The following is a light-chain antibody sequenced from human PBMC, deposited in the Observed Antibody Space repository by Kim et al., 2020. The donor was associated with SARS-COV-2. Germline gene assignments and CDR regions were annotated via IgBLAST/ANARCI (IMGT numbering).Light chain of an antibody. CDR1: RTNIGSNT. Sequence: GQRVTISCSGSRTNIGSNTENWYQQLPGTAPKLLIYSNNLRPSGIPDRFSGSKSGTSASLAISGLQSEDEADYYCAVWDDSLNGWVFGGGTQLTVL. CDR3: AVWDDSLNGWV. J-gene: IGLJ3*02. V-gene: IGLV1-44*01. CDR2: SNN.